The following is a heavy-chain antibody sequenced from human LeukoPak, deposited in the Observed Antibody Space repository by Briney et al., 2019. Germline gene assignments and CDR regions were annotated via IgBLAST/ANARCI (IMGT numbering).Heavy chain of an antibody. Sequence: PGGSLRLSCAASGFTFSSYAMSWVRLPPGKRLDWVSAIRGSVGSTYYAESVKGRFTISRDNSKNTLYLQMNSLRAEDTAVYYCAKVRVYCSGGNCYFHAFDIWGQGTMVTVSS. CDR3: AKVRVYCSGGNCYFHAFDI. CDR1: GFTFSSYA. CDR2: IRGSVGST. D-gene: IGHD2-15*01. V-gene: IGHV3-23*01. J-gene: IGHJ3*02.